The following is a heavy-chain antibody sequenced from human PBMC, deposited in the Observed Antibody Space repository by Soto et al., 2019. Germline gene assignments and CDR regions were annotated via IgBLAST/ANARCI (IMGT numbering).Heavy chain of an antibody. J-gene: IGHJ3*01. Sequence: EMQLVESGGGLVQPGGSLRLSCAASGFTFSSPWIHWVRQAPGKGLVWVSRINGDGSSTSYADSVKGRFTISRDDAKRTVYLQMNSLRAEDTAVYYCARGLKEWAKPTVVWGQGTLVTVSS. CDR1: GFTFSSPW. D-gene: IGHD3-3*01. CDR3: ARGLKEWAKPTVV. CDR2: INGDGSST. V-gene: IGHV3-74*01.